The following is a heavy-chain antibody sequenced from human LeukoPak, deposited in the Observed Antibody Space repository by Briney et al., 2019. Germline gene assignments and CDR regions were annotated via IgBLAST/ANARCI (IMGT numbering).Heavy chain of an antibody. CDR3: ARARLGFPRGIVTNYFDY. V-gene: IGHV3-7*01. D-gene: IGHD4-17*01. CDR2: IKEDGSEK. Sequence: GGSLRLSCVTSGFTFSNYWMSWVRQAPGKGLEWVANIKEDGSEKYYVNSVKGRFTISRDNAKNLLYLQMNSLRAEDTAVYFWARARLGFPRGIVTNYFDYWGQGTLVTVSS. CDR1: GFTFSNYW. J-gene: IGHJ4*02.